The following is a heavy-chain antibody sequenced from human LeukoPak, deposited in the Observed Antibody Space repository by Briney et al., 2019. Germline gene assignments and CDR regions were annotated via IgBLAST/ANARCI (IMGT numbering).Heavy chain of an antibody. D-gene: IGHD6-13*01. CDR3: ARDSVYSSSWYVSGMDV. V-gene: IGHV3-21*01. J-gene: IGHJ6*02. CDR2: ISSSSSYI. Sequence: PGGSLRLSCAATGFTLSSYSMNWVRQAPGKGLEWVSSISSSSSYIYYADSVKGRFTISRDNAKNSLYLQMNSLRAEDTAVYYCARDSVYSSSWYVSGMDVWGQGTTVTVSS. CDR1: GFTLSSYS.